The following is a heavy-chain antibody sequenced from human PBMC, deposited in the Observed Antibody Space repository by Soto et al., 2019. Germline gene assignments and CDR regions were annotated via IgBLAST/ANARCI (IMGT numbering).Heavy chain of an antibody. CDR2: FIPLFGTP. J-gene: IGHJ4*02. D-gene: IGHD3-10*01. Sequence: QVQLVQSGAEVKKPGSSVKVSCKASGGIFSTYAISWLRQAPGQGLEWMGGFIPLFGTPNYARRFRGRVTITADESTSTAYMELSRLRSEDTAVYYCARDRDDYGSGNYYNRIDFWGQGTLVTVSS. CDR3: ARDRDDYGSGNYYNRIDF. V-gene: IGHV1-69*01. CDR1: GGIFSTYA.